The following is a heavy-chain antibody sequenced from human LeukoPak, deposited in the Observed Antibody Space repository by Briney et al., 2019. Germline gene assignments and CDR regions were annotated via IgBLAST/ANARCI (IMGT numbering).Heavy chain of an antibody. CDR3: VNLYSSNY. Sequence: GGSLRLSCAASGFPLSSYAMSWVRQAPGKRLEWVSGISGGGGSTFYADSVKGRFTISRDNSKNTLYLQMNSLRAEDTAVYYCVNLYSSNYWGQGTLVTVSS. CDR2: ISGGGGST. CDR1: GFPLSSYA. J-gene: IGHJ4*02. D-gene: IGHD6-19*01. V-gene: IGHV3-23*01.